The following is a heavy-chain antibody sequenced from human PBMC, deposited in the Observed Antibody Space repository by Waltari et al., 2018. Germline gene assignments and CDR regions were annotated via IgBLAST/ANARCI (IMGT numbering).Heavy chain of an antibody. CDR3: ARSPVAAMGNWFDP. V-gene: IGHV1-69*04. CDR2: IIPILGIA. D-gene: IGHD2-2*01. J-gene: IGHJ5*02. Sequence: QVQLVQSGSEVKKPGSSVKVSCKASGGTFSSSAISWLRPAPGKGLEWMGGIIPILGIANYAQKFKGRVTITADESTSTAYMELSSLRSEDTAVYYCARSPVAAMGNWFDPWGQGTLVTVSS. CDR1: GGTFSSSA.